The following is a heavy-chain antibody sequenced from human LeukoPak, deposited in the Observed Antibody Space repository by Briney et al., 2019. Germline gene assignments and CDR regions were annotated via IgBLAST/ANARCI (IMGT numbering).Heavy chain of an antibody. Sequence: PGGSLRLSCAASGFTFSNYWMHWVRQAPGKGLVGVSRIKSDGSSTRYADSVKGRFTISRDNAKNTLYLKMNSLRAEDTAVYYCAREGRYCSGGTCYGFDYWGQGTLVTVSS. J-gene: IGHJ4*02. CDR1: GFTFSNYW. V-gene: IGHV3-74*01. CDR3: AREGRYCSGGTCYGFDY. CDR2: IKSDGSST. D-gene: IGHD2-15*01.